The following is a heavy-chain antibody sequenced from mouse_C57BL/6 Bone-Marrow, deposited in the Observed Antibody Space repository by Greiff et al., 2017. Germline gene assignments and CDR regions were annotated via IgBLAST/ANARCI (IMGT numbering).Heavy chain of an antibody. V-gene: IGHV1-42*01. CDR3: ARRDYGYDRGYFDV. Sequence: VQLKESGPELVKPGASVKISCKASGYSFTGYYMNWVKQSPEKSLEWIGEFNPSTGGTTYNQKFKAKATLTVDKSSSTAYMQLKSLTSEDSAVYYCARRDYGYDRGYFDVWGTGTTVTVSS. CDR2: FNPSTGGT. CDR1: GYSFTGYY. J-gene: IGHJ1*03. D-gene: IGHD2-2*01.